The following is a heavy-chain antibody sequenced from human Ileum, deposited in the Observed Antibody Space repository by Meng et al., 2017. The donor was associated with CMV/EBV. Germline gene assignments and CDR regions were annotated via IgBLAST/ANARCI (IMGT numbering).Heavy chain of an antibody. J-gene: IGHJ4*02. CDR3: VRDKSTSSLGIFDY. V-gene: IGHV3-74*01. CDR1: RFTFSRYW. D-gene: IGHD6-6*01. CDR2: INTDGSNT. Sequence: SRFTFSRYWMIWVRQPPGKGLVWVSRINTDGSNTAYADSVKGRFTISRDNARNTLYLQMNSLKAEDTAMYYCVRDKSTSSLGIFDYWGQGALVTVSS.